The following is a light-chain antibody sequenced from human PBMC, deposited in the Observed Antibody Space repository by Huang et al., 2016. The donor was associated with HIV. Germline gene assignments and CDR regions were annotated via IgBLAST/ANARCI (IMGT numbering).Light chain of an antibody. CDR2: GAS. Sequence: EIILTQSPATLSLSPGERATLSCRASQSVSASNLAWYQQKLGQAPRVLIYGASTRATGIPGRFTASGSGTDCTLTISRLEPEDFAVYYCQYYGTLFTFGQGTEVEIK. V-gene: IGKV3-20*01. J-gene: IGKJ2*01. CDR3: QYYGTLFT. CDR1: QSVSASN.